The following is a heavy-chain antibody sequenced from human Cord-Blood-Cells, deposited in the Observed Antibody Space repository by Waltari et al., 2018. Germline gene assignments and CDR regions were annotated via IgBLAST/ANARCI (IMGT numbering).Heavy chain of an antibody. J-gene: IGHJ5*02. D-gene: IGHD1-1*01. CDR3: ARAPRTDPGWFDP. Sequence: QVQLQQWGAGLLKPSETLSLTCAVYGGSFSGYYWSWIRQPPGKGLEWIGEINHSGSTNYNPSHMSRVTMSVDTSTNQFTLKLSSVTAADTAVYYCARAPRTDPGWFDPWGQGTLVTGSS. CDR1: GGSFSGYY. V-gene: IGHV4-34*01. CDR2: INHSGST.